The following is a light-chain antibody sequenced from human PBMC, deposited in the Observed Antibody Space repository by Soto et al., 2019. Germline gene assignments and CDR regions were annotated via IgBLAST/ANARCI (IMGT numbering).Light chain of an antibody. J-gene: IGLJ1*01. Sequence: QSVLTQPASVSGSPGQSITISCTGTSSEVGGYNYVSWYQQHPGKAPKLMIYGVSNRPSGVSNRFSGSKSGNTASLTISGLQAEDEADYYCSSYTSSSTPCVFGTGTKVTVL. CDR1: SSEVGGYNY. CDR2: GVS. CDR3: SSYTSSSTPCV. V-gene: IGLV2-14*01.